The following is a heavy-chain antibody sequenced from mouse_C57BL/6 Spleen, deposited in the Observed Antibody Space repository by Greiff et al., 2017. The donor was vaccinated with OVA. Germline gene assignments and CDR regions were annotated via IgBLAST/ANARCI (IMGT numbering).Heavy chain of an antibody. J-gene: IGHJ1*03. CDR2: IYPGDGDT. CDR3: ARYYGSSPGWYFDV. CDR1: GYAFSSSW. V-gene: IGHV1-82*01. D-gene: IGHD1-1*01. Sequence: VKLVESGPELVKPGASVKISCKASGYAFSSSWMNWVKQRPGKGLEWIGRIYPGDGDTNYNGKFKGKATLTADKSSSTAYMQLSSLTSEDSAVYFCARYYGSSPGWYFDVWGTGTTVTVSS.